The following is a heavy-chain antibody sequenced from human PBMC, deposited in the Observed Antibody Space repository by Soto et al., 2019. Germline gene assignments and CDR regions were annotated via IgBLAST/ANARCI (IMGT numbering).Heavy chain of an antibody. D-gene: IGHD3-22*01. J-gene: IGHJ5*02. CDR3: ARDRPGPYDSSGYGFDP. V-gene: IGHV4-31*03. CDR1: GGSISSGGYY. CDR2: IYYSGST. Sequence: PSETLSLTCTVPGGSISSGGYYWSWIRQHPGKGLEWIGYIYYSGSTYYNPSLKSRVTISVDTSKNQFSLKLSSVTAADTAVYYCARDRPGPYDSSGYGFDPWGQGTLVTVSS.